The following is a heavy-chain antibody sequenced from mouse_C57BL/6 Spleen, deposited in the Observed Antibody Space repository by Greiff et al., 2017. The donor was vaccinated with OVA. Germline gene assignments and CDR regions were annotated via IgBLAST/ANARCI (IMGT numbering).Heavy chain of an antibody. V-gene: IGHV5-16*01. CDR3: ARYDYNWYFDV. J-gene: IGHJ1*03. Sequence: EVKLMESEGGLVQPGSSMKLSCTASGFTFSDYYMAWVRQVPEKGLEWVANINYDGSSTYYLDSLKSRFIISRDNAKNILYLQMSSLKSEDTATYYCARYDYNWYFDVWGTGTTVTVSS. CDR2: INYDGSST. CDR1: GFTFSDYY. D-gene: IGHD2-4*01.